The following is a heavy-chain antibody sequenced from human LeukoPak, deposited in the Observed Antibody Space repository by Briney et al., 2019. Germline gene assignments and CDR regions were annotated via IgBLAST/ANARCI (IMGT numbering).Heavy chain of an antibody. J-gene: IGHJ4*02. D-gene: IGHD3-10*01. CDR2: ISGSGGST. V-gene: IGHV3-23*01. CDR1: GFTFSSHS. CDR3: AKVWFGEAGSKDY. Sequence: GGSLRLSCAASGFTFSSHSMNWVRQAPGKGLEWVSAISGSGGSTYYADSVKGRFTISRDNSKNTLYLQMNSLRAEDTAVYYCAKVWFGEAGSKDYWGQGTLVTVSS.